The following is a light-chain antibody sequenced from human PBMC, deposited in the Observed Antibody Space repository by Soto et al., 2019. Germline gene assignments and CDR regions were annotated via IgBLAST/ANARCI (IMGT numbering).Light chain of an antibody. CDR2: AAS. CDR3: QQYRDSPPWYT. CDR1: QSVSSSY. V-gene: IGKV3-20*01. Sequence: EIVLTQSPGTLSLSPGERATLSCRASQSVSSSYLAWYQQKPGQAPRLLIYAASSRATGIPDRFSGSGSGTDFTLTISRLEPEDFAVYYCQQYRDSPPWYTFAQGTKLEIK. J-gene: IGKJ2*01.